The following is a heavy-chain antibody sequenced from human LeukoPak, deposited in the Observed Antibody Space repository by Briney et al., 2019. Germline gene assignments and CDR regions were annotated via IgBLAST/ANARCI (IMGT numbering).Heavy chain of an antibody. D-gene: IGHD3-9*01. CDR3: AKDGSPYDILTGYYENWFDP. J-gene: IGHJ5*02. CDR1: GFTFSSYA. V-gene: IGHV3-23*01. Sequence: GGSLRLSCAASGFTFSSYAMSWVRQAPGKGLEWVSAISGSGGSTYYADSVKGRFTISRDNSKNMLYLQMNSLRAEDTAVYYCAKDGSPYDILTGYYENWFDPWGQGTLVTVSS. CDR2: ISGSGGST.